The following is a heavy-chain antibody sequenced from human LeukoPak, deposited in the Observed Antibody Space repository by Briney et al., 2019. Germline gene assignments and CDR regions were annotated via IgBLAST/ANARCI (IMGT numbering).Heavy chain of an antibody. CDR3: ARGAAIVWVVSSTFDY. D-gene: IGHD5-18*01. Sequence: GASVKVSCKASGYTFTSYGISWVRQAPGQGLEWMGWIGAYNGNTNYAQKLQGRVTMTTDTSTSTAYMELRSLRSDDTAVYYCARGAAIVWVVSSTFDYWGQGTLVTVSS. V-gene: IGHV1-18*01. CDR2: IGAYNGNT. J-gene: IGHJ4*02. CDR1: GYTFTSYG.